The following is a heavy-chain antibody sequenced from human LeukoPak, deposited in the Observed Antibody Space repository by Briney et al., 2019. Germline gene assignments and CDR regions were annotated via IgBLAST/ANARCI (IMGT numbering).Heavy chain of an antibody. CDR1: GFTFSSYS. V-gene: IGHV3-21*01. CDR3: AREWQEAFDI. CDR2: SGSSSSSI. J-gene: IGHJ3*02. Sequence: PGGSLRLSCAASGFTFSSYSMNWVRQAPGKGLEWVSSSGSSSSSIYYAHSVKGRFTISRDNAKNSLYLQMNSLRAEDTAVYYCAREWQEAFDIWGQGTMVTVSS. D-gene: IGHD5-12*01.